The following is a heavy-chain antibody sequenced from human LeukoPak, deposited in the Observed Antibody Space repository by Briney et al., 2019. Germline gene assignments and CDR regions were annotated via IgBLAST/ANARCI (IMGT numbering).Heavy chain of an antibody. CDR3: ARPQVTGVVTSGGLDY. CDR1: GYTFTSNY. D-gene: IGHD4-23*01. Sequence: ASVTVSFKSSGYTFTSNYMHWVRQAPGQGLGWVGIINPSGGSTSYAHKFQGRVTLTRDTYTSTDYMELGSLRSEYTAVYYCARPQVTGVVTSGGLDYWGQGTLVTVSS. CDR2: INPSGGST. V-gene: IGHV1-46*01. J-gene: IGHJ4*02.